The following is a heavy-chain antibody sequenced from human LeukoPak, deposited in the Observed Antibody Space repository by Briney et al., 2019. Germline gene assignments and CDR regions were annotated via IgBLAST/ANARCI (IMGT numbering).Heavy chain of an antibody. J-gene: IGHJ6*04. Sequence: SVKVSCKASGGTFSSYAISWVRQAPGQGLEWMGGIIPIFGTANYAQKFQGRVTITADKSTGTAYMELSSLRSEDTAVYYCARGLLWFGELPYYYYGMDVWGKGTTVTVSS. CDR3: ARGLLWFGELPYYYYGMDV. V-gene: IGHV1-69*06. D-gene: IGHD3-10*01. CDR2: IIPIFGTA. CDR1: GGTFSSYA.